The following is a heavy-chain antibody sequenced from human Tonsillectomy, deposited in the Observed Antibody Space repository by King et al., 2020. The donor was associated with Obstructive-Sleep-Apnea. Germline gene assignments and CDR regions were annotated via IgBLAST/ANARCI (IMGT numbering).Heavy chain of an antibody. J-gene: IGHJ3*02. CDR3: ARAEGACDI. CDR2: ISYDESSK. V-gene: IGHV3-30-3*01. CDR1: GFIFSTYA. Sequence: QLVQSGGGVVQPGRSLRLSCAASGFIFSTYAMHWVRQAPGKGLEWVAVISYDESSKYYADSVKGRFTISRDNSKTTLYLQMNSLRAEDTAVYYCARAEGACDIWRQGKSVTVSS.